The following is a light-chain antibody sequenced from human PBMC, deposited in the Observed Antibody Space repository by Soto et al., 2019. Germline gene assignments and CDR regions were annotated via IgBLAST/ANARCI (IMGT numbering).Light chain of an antibody. CDR1: SSDVGANKY. CDR3: SSYTSRSTLV. V-gene: IGLV2-14*01. Sequence: QSALTQPASVSGSPGQSITISCTGTSSDVGANKYVSWCQQHSGKAPKLIIYDVSNRPSGVSYRFSGSKSGNTASLTISGLKAEDEADYYYSSYTSRSTLVFGGGTKLTVL. CDR2: DVS. J-gene: IGLJ2*01.